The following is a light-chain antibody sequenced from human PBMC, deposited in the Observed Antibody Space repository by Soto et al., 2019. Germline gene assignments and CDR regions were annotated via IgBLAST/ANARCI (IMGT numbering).Light chain of an antibody. CDR1: QGLLYGDGPTY. V-gene: IGKV2-30*01. J-gene: IGKJ1*01. CDR3: MHATHWHPT. CDR2: TVS. Sequence: DVVMSQSPLCLPVSPGQPASISCKSSQGLLYGDGPTYLNWFQLRQGQSPRRLIDTVSDRDSGVPDRFSGSGSGTDFTLKISRVEADDVGLYTCMHATHWHPTFGQAIKVEIK.